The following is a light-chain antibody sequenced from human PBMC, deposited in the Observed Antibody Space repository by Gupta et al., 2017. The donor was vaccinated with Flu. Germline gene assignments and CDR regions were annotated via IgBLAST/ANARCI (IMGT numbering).Light chain of an antibody. Sequence: EVVMTQSPATLSVSPGDRVTLSCSASQSVSSNLAWYQQKPGQAPRLIIYGASTRPTGIPARFSGGGSGTDFPLTIRSLQAEDLAVYYCQQDNNWPRTFGQGTKVEIK. J-gene: IGKJ1*01. CDR3: QQDNNWPRT. V-gene: IGKV3-15*01. CDR1: QSVSSN. CDR2: GAS.